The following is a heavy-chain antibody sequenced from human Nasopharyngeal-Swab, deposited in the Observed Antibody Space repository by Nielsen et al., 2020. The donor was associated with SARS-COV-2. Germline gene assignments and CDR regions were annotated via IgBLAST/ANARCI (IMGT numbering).Heavy chain of an antibody. CDR2: IYYSGST. J-gene: IGHJ3*02. CDR1: GGSISSYY. V-gene: IGHV4-59*08. CDR3: ATSIVVVPAAISPDAFDI. D-gene: IGHD2-2*02. Sequence: GSLRLSCTVSGGSISSYYWSWIRQPPGKGLEWIGYIYYSGSTNYNPSLKSRVTISVDTSKNQFSLKLSSVTAADTAVYYCATSIVVVPAAISPDAFDIWGQGTMVTVSS.